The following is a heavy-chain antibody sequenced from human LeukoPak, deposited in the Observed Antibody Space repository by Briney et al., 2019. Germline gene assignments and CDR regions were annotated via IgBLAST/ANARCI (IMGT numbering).Heavy chain of an antibody. V-gene: IGHV3-23*01. J-gene: IGHJ6*03. CDR3: ARLPALLYYYTDV. Sequence: GGSLRLSCAASGFTFSSYAMNWVRQAPGKGPEWVSGITYSGDTDYADSVKGRFTISRDNSKNTLYLQMNSLRAEDTAVYYCARLPALLYYYTDVWGKGTTVTVSS. D-gene: IGHD2-2*01. CDR2: ITYSGDT. CDR1: GFTFSSYA.